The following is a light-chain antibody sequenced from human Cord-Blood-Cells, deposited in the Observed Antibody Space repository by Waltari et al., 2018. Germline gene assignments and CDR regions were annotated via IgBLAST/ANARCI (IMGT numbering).Light chain of an antibody. CDR3: QQYNNWPIT. CDR1: QSVSSN. CDR2: GAS. V-gene: IGKV3-15*01. Sequence: EIVMTQSPATLSVSPGERATLSCRASQSVSSNLAWYQQKPGKAPRLLIYGASTRATGIPARFSGSGSGTEFTLTISSLHSEDFAVYYCQQYNNWPITFGQGTRLEIK. J-gene: IGKJ5*01.